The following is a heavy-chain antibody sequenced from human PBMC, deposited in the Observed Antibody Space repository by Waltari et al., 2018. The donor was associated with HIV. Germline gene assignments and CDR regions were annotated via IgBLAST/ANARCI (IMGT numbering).Heavy chain of an antibody. V-gene: IGHV4-34*01. Sequence: QVQLQQWGAGLLKPSETLSLTCAVYGGSFSGYYWSWIRQPPGKGLEWIGEINHSGSTNDNPPLKGRVTRSVDTARKQFSLKLSSVTAADTAVYYCARGGIAVADDAFDIWGQGTMVTVSS. J-gene: IGHJ3*02. CDR2: INHSGST. CDR1: GGSFSGYY. CDR3: ARGGIAVADDAFDI. D-gene: IGHD6-19*01.